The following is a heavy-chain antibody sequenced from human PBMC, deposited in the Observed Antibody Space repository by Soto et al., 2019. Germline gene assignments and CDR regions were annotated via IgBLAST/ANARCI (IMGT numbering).Heavy chain of an antibody. D-gene: IGHD4-4*01. J-gene: IGHJ5*02. CDR3: ARPNLRGYSNPNWFDP. V-gene: IGHV1-3*01. Sequence: GASVKVSCKSSGYTFTSYAMHCVRQAPGQRLEWMGWINAGNGNTKYSQKFQGRVTITRDTSASTAYMELSSLRSEDTAVYYCARPNLRGYSNPNWFDPWGQGTLVTVSS. CDR1: GYTFTSYA. CDR2: INAGNGNT.